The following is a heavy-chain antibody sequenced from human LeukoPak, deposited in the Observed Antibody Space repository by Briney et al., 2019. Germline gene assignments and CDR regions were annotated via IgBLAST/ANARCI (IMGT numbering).Heavy chain of an antibody. D-gene: IGHD5-24*01. J-gene: IGHJ3*02. Sequence: GGSLRLSCVASGFTFSNNWMSWVRQTPGKGLEWVVKIKQDGSEKLYVDSVEGRFTISRDNAKNSLYLQMSSLRAEDTALYSSGNYPKEPFDIWGQGTLVTVSS. CDR3: GNYPKEPFDI. CDR2: IKQDGSEK. CDR1: GFTFSNNW. V-gene: IGHV3-7*01.